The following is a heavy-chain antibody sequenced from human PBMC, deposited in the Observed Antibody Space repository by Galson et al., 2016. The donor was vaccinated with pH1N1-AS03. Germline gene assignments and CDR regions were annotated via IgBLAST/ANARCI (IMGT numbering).Heavy chain of an antibody. D-gene: IGHD6-19*01. CDR3: ARVCSSGGCFDY. CDR2: IWYDGSNK. J-gene: IGHJ4*02. Sequence: SLRLSCAASGFTFNRFGMHWVRQAPGKGLEWVAVIWYDGSNKYYADSVKGRFTISRDNSKNTLYPQMNSLRAEDTAVYYCARVCSSGGCFDYWGQGTLVTVSS. CDR1: GFTFNRFG. V-gene: IGHV3-33*01.